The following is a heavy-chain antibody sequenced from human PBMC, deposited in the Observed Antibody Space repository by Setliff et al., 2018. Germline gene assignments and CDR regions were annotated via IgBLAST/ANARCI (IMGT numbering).Heavy chain of an antibody. J-gene: IGHJ6*02. V-gene: IGHV3-7*01. CDR1: GLSYINDW. CDR3: TRGRNSGYDYGGVGYYYYGMDV. Sequence: GGSLRLSCTASGLSYINDWVSWVRQAPGKGLEWLASINPHGSEKYYADSVKGRFTISRDNAKNSLSLQMNNLRTEDTAVYYCTRGRNSGYDYGGVGYYYYGMDVWGQGTTVTVS. D-gene: IGHD5-12*01. CDR2: INPHGSEK.